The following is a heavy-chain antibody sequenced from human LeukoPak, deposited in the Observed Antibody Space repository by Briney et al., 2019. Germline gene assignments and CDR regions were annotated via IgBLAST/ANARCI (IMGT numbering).Heavy chain of an antibody. V-gene: IGHV3-7*01. CDR2: IQQHGSET. D-gene: IGHD6-19*01. J-gene: IGHJ6*02. CDR3: VKDLSSGWYAYYGMDV. CDR1: GFTFRTHW. Sequence: GGSLRLSCAASGFTFRTHWMSWVRQAPGKGLEWVANIQQHGSETYYGDSVKGRFTISRDNSKDTLYLQMNSLRGEDTAVYYCVKDLSSGWYAYYGMDVWGQGTTVTVSS.